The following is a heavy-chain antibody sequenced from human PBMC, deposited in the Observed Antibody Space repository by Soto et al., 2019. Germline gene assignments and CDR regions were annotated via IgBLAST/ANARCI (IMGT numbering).Heavy chain of an antibody. CDR2: IYWDDDK. CDR3: ARVTPNSSYFDY. J-gene: IGHJ4*02. Sequence: QITLKESGPTLVKPTQTLTLTCTFSGFSLSTSGVGVGWIRQPPGKALEWLALIYWDDDKRYSPSLKSRLTITKDTSKHQGVLTITHMDPADTATYYCARVTPNSSYFDYWGQGTLVTVSS. CDR1: GFSLSTSGVG. D-gene: IGHD1-1*01. V-gene: IGHV2-5*02.